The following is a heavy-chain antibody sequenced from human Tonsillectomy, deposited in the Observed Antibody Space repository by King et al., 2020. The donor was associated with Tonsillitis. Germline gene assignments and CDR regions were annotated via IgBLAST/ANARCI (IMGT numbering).Heavy chain of an antibody. CDR2: IKSDGSST. D-gene: IGHD1/OR15-1a*01. CDR1: GFTFSSYW. V-gene: IGHV3-74*01. J-gene: IGHJ3*02. CDR3: TRVRTVGFDAFDI. Sequence: VQLVESGGGLVQPGGSLRLSCAASGFTFSSYWMHWVRQAPGKGLVWVSRIKSDGSSTSYADSVKGRFTISRDNAKNTLYLQMNSLRAAATAVYFCTRVRTVGFDAFDIWGQGTMVTVSS.